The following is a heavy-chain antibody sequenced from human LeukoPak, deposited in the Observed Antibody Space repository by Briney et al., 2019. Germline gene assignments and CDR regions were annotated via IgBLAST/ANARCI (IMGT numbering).Heavy chain of an antibody. J-gene: IGHJ4*02. D-gene: IGHD3-22*01. CDR3: AKDIGDYYDSRWASDD. CDR2: KSYDGSNK. Sequence: PGRSLRPSCAASAFTSSSYCTHCDRPAPDNGREWEAAKSYDGSNKYDADSVKGRFTISRDNSKNTLYLQMNSLRAENTAVYYCAKDIGDYYDSRWASDDWGQGTLVTVSS. CDR1: AFTSSSYC. V-gene: IGHV3-30*18.